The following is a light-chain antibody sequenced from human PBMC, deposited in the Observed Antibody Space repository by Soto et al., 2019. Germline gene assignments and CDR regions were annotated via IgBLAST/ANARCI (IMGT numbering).Light chain of an antibody. V-gene: IGLV2-14*01. Sequence: QSVLTQPASVSGSPGQSITISCTRTRSDVGGYNFVSWYQQHPGKAPKLMIYDVSNRPSGVSNRFSGSKSGNTASLTISGLQAEDEADYYCSSYRSSSTGVFGTGTKLTVL. CDR3: SSYRSSSTGV. CDR1: RSDVGGYNF. J-gene: IGLJ1*01. CDR2: DVS.